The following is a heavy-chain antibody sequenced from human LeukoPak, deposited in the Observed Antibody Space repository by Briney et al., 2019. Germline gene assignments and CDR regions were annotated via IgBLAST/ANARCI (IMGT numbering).Heavy chain of an antibody. Sequence: EASVKVSRKASGYTFTSYGISWVRQAPGQGLEWMGWISAYNGNTNYAQKLQGRVTMTTDTSTSTAYMELRSLRSDDTAVYYCARGAAAGTPAEYFQHWGQGTLVTVSS. D-gene: IGHD6-13*01. CDR1: GYTFTSYG. J-gene: IGHJ1*01. CDR3: ARGAAAGTPAEYFQH. CDR2: ISAYNGNT. V-gene: IGHV1-18*01.